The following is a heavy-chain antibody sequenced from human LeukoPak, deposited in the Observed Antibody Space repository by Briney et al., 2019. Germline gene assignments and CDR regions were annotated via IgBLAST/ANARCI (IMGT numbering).Heavy chain of an antibody. CDR3: ARGTNYYYDSSGYYYDPANNWFDP. CDR1: GFTFNTYS. V-gene: IGHV3-48*01. D-gene: IGHD3-22*01. Sequence: GGSLRLSCAASGFTFNTYSMNWVRQAPGKGLEWVSYITGSSSIVYYADSVKGRFTISRDNAKNSLYLQMNSLRAEDTAVYYCARGTNYYYDSSGYYYDPANNWFDPWGQGTLVTVSS. J-gene: IGHJ5*02. CDR2: ITGSSSIV.